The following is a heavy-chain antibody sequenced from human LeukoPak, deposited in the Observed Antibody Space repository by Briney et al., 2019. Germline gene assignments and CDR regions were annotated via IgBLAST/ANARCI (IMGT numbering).Heavy chain of an antibody. Sequence: GGSLRLSCATSGFTFSTSNMNWVRQAPGKGLEWVSYIGSRSTTIYYADSVQGRFTISRDDARNSLYLQMNSLRDEDTAVYYCATYSSGWYLHYWGQGTLVTVSS. CDR3: ATYSSGWYLHY. J-gene: IGHJ4*02. CDR1: GFTFSTSN. CDR2: IGSRSTTI. V-gene: IGHV3-48*02. D-gene: IGHD6-19*01.